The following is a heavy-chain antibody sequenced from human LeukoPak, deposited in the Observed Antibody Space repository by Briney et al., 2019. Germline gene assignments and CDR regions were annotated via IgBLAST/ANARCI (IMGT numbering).Heavy chain of an antibody. Sequence: PGGSLRLSCAASGFTFSSYAMSWVRQAPGKGLEWVSAISGSGFTYYADSVRGRFTISRDNSKNTLYLQMNSLRAEDTAVYYCARGLYSSSRWGQGTLVTVSS. J-gene: IGHJ1*01. CDR2: ISGSGFT. CDR3: ARGLYSSSR. CDR1: GFTFSSYA. V-gene: IGHV3-23*01. D-gene: IGHD6-6*01.